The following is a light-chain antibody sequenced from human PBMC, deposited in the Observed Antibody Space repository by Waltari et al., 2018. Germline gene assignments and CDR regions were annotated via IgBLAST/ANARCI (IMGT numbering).Light chain of an antibody. CDR2: SAS. V-gene: IGKV1-12*01. J-gene: IGKJ1*01. Sequence: DIQMTQSPSSVSASVGDRVTITCRASQGISSWLAWYQQKPGKAPNLLIYSASTLKSGVPSRFSGTGSGTDFTLTISSLQPEDFATYFCQQGNSFPWTFGQGTKVEIK. CDR1: QGISSW. CDR3: QQGNSFPWT.